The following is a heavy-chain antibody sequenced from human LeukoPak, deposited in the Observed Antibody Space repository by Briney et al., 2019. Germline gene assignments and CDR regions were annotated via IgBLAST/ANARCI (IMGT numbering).Heavy chain of an antibody. CDR1: GFTFSSYA. J-gene: IGHJ6*02. Sequence: PGGSLRLSCAASGFTFSSYAMHWVRQAPGKGLEWVAVMSYDGSNKYYADSVKGRFTISRDNSKNTLYLQMNSLRAEDTAVYYCARAPPLDGDPPPYYYYGMDVWGQGTTVTVSS. CDR3: ARAPPLDGDPPPYYYYGMDV. V-gene: IGHV3-30*04. CDR2: MSYDGSNK. D-gene: IGHD4-17*01.